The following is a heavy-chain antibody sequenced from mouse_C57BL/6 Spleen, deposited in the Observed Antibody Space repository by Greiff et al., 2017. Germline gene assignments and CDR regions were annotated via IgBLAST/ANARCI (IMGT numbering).Heavy chain of an antibody. J-gene: IGHJ4*01. Sequence: EVHLVESGGGLVKPGGSLKLSCAASGFTFSDYGMHWVRQAPEKGLEWVAYISSGSSTIYYADTVKGRFTISRDTAKNTLFLQMTSLRSEDTAMYYCARRDYGSSYAMDYWGQGTSVTVSS. CDR3: ARRDYGSSYAMDY. V-gene: IGHV5-17*01. D-gene: IGHD1-1*01. CDR1: GFTFSDYG. CDR2: ISSGSSTI.